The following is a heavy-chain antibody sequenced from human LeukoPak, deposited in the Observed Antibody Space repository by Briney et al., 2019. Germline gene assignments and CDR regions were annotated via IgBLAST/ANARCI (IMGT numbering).Heavy chain of an antibody. CDR1: GFTLSTYS. D-gene: IGHD4-17*01. CDR2: ISSSSSYI. J-gene: IGHJ4*02. V-gene: IGHV3-21*01. Sequence: PGGSLRLSCAASGFTLSTYSMNWVRQAPGKGLEWVSSISSSSSYIYYADSVKGRFTISRDNAKNSLYLQLNSLRVEDTAVYYCAKDLLQSDYVSYFGYWGQGTLVTVSS. CDR3: AKDLLQSDYVSYFGY.